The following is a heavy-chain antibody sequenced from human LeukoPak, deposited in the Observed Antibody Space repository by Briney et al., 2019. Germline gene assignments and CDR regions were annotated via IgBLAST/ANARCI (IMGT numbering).Heavy chain of an antibody. V-gene: IGHV3-7*03. D-gene: IGHD3-22*01. CDR3: ARDRYYYDSSGYLLDY. CDR2: IKQDGSEK. CDR1: GFTFSSYW. Sequence: GGSLRLSCAASGFTFSSYWMSWVRQAPGKGLEWVANIKQDGSEKHYVDSVKGRFTISRDNAKKSLYLQMNSLRAEDTAVYYCARDRYYYDSSGYLLDYWGQGILATVSS. J-gene: IGHJ4*02.